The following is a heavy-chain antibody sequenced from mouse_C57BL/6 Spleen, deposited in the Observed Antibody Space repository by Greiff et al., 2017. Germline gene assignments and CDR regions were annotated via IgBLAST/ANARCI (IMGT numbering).Heavy chain of an antibody. CDR2: IDPSDSYT. D-gene: IGHD1-1*01. V-gene: IGHV1-69*01. J-gene: IGHJ4*01. CDR1: GYTFTSYW. CDR3: ARPYGSSYCAMDY. Sequence: QVQLQQPGAELVMPGASVKLSCKASGYTFTSYWMHWVKQRPGQGLEWIGEIDPSDSYTNYNQKFKGKSTLTVDKSSSTAYMQLSSLTSEDSAVYYCARPYGSSYCAMDYWGQGTSVTVSS.